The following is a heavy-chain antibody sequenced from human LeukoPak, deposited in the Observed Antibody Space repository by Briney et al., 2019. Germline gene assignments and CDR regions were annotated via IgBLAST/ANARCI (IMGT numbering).Heavy chain of an antibody. J-gene: IGHJ4*02. CDR3: ARGGGNWVRSYYFDY. Sequence: SETLSLTCAVYGGSFSGYYWSWIRQPPGKGLEWIGEINHSGSTNYNPSLKSRVTISVDTSKNQFSLKLSSVTAADTAVYYCARGGGNWVRSYYFDYWGQGTLVTVSS. D-gene: IGHD4-23*01. CDR1: GGSFSGYY. V-gene: IGHV4-34*01. CDR2: INHSGST.